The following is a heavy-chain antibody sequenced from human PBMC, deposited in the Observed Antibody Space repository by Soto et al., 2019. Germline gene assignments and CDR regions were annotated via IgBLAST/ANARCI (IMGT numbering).Heavy chain of an antibody. CDR1: GFIFSVYY. CDR3: ARGAEGPYS. Sequence: QVQLVESGGGLVKPGGSLRLSCAASGFIFSVYYMGWIRQAPGKGLEWVAYMSSGGNTIYYADSVKGRFTISWDNYKNALYLQMNSLRAEDTAVYYWARGAEGPYSWVQGTLVTVSS. V-gene: IGHV3-11*01. J-gene: IGHJ4*02. CDR2: MSSGGNTI.